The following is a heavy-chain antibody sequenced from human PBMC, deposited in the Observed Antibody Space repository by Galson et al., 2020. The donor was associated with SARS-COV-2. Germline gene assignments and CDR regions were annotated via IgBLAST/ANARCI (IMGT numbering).Heavy chain of an antibody. CDR1: SDSIKNFL. CDR3: ARGAGMMSSGKYFDL. J-gene: IGHJ2*01. V-gene: IGHV4-59*08. D-gene: IGHD1-26*01. CDR2: IHYRGRT. Sequence: GNRLLTCGGPSDSIKNFLWTCIRQSPGKGLDWIGAIHYRGRTNYNPSLKSRVAMSLATSMKHFSLKLTSVTAADTAVFYCARGAGMMSSGKYFDLWGRGTLVTVSS.